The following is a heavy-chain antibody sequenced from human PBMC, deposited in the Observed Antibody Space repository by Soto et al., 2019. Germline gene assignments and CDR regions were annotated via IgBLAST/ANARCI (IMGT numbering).Heavy chain of an antibody. CDR3: ARLRIAGDYYYGTDV. CDR1: GGTFSSYA. D-gene: IGHD2-15*01. J-gene: IGHJ6*02. CDR2: IIPIFGTA. Sequence: AVKVSCKASGGTFSSYAISWVRQAPGQGLEWMGGIIPIFGTANYAQKFQGRVTITADESTSTAYMELSSLRSEDTAVYYCARLRIAGDYYYGTDVWGQGTTVTVSS. V-gene: IGHV1-69*13.